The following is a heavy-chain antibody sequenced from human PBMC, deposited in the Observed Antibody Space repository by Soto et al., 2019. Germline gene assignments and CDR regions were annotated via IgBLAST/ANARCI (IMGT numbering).Heavy chain of an antibody. J-gene: IGHJ6*02. D-gene: IGHD1-1*01. V-gene: IGHV4-34*01. CDR2: INHSGST. CDR1: GGSFSGYY. CDR3: ARGYATGTTWLDYYYGMDV. Sequence: SETLSLTCAVYGGSFSGYYWSWIRQPPGKGLEWIGEINHSGSTNYNPSLKSRVTISVDTSKNQFSLKLSSVTAADTAVYYCARGYATGTTWLDYYYGMDVWGQGTTVT.